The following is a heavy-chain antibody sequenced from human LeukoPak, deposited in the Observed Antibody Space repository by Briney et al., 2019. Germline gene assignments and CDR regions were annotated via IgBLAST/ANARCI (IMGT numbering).Heavy chain of an antibody. J-gene: IGHJ4*02. CDR1: GFTFSSNG. CDR2: IRNDGSNK. Sequence: GGSLRLSCAASGFTFSSNGIHWVRQAPGKGLEGVAFIRNDGSNKYYADSVKGRFTISRDNSKNTLCLQMNSLRAEDTAVYYCAKDSGYSYVIYYWGQGTLVTVSS. D-gene: IGHD5-18*01. CDR3: AKDSGYSYVIYY. V-gene: IGHV3-30*02.